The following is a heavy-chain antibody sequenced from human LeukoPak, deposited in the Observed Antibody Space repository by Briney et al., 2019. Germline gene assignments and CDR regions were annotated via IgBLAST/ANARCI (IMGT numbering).Heavy chain of an antibody. J-gene: IGHJ4*02. CDR3: ARHLSSITSCPNY. CDR2: IYPGNSDI. D-gene: IGHD2-2*01. CDR1: GYSFASYW. V-gene: IGHV5-51*01. Sequence: GKSLKISCKGSGYSFASYWIAWVRQMPGKGLEWMGVIYPGNSDITYSPSFQGQVTISADKSVSTAYLHWSSLKASDTAIYYCARHLSSITSCPNYWGQGTLVTVSS.